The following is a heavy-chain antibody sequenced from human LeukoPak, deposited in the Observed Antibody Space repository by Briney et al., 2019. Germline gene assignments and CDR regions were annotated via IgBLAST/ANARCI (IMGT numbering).Heavy chain of an antibody. V-gene: IGHV4-39*07. D-gene: IGHD3-22*01. Sequence: PSETLSLTCTVAGGSISSSGYYWGWIRQPPGKGLEWIGSIYYSGSTYYNPSLKSRVTISVDTSKNQFSLKLSSVTAADTAVYYCARLQRITMIVVVTEAFDIWGQGTMVTVSS. CDR3: ARLQRITMIVVVTEAFDI. CDR2: IYYSGST. J-gene: IGHJ3*02. CDR1: GGSISSSGYY.